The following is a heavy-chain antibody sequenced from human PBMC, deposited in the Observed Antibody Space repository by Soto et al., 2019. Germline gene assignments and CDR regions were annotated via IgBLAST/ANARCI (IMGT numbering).Heavy chain of an antibody. D-gene: IGHD2-2*02. V-gene: IGHV4-59*01. CDR1: GGSISSYY. CDR2: IYYSGST. CDR3: ARDMGYCSSTSCYTGTYYYYYGMDV. Sequence: SETLSLTCTVSGGSISSYYWSWIRQPPGKGLEWIGYIYYSGSTNYNPSLKSRVTISVDTSKNQFSLKLSSVTAAETAVYYCARDMGYCSSTSCYTGTYYYYYGMDVWGQGTTVTVSS. J-gene: IGHJ6*02.